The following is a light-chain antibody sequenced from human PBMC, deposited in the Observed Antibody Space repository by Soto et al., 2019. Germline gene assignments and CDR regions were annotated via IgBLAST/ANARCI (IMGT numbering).Light chain of an antibody. CDR2: RAS. CDR1: QSVSTN. J-gene: IGKJ2*01. Sequence: EIVMTQSPATLSVSPGERATLSCGASQSVSTNLAWYQQKPGQSPKLLIYRASTRATGIPARFSGSGSGTELSLSISSLHCEDFSVYYRQQTNNRPDTVGQGTKLEIK. CDR3: QQTNNRPDT. V-gene: IGKV3-15*01.